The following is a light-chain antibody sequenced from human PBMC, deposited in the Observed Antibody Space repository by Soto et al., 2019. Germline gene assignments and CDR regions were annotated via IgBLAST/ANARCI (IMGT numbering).Light chain of an antibody. J-gene: IGKJ5*01. CDR1: QSVNSNY. Sequence: EIVLTQSPDTVSLSPGETATLSCRASQSVNSNYLAWYKHKPGQAPRLLIYGASSRATGIPDRFSGSGSGTDFSLTISRLEPEDFAVFYCQQYDNSITFGQGTRLEIE. V-gene: IGKV3-20*01. CDR3: QQYDNSIT. CDR2: GAS.